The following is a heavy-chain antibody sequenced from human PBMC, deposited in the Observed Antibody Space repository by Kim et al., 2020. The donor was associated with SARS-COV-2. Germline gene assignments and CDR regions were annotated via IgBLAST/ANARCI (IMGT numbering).Heavy chain of an antibody. V-gene: IGHV3-7*01. CDR2: VRQDGNEE. D-gene: IGHD6-19*01. J-gene: IGHJ1*01. CDR1: GFTVNTYW. CDR3: AGGNGWLITA. Sequence: GGSLRLSCAASGFTVNTYWMNWVRQAPGKGLQWVADVRQDGNEENYVDSLKGRFRISRENAKNSVYQEMSSVRVEDTAVYYCAGGNGWLITAWGQGTLVTVSS.